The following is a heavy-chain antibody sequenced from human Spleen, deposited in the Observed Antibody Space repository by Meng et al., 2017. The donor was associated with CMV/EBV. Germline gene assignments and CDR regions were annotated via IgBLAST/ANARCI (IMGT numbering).Heavy chain of an antibody. V-gene: IGHV1-2*02. CDR1: GYTFIDFH. J-gene: IGHJ4*02. D-gene: IGHD5-18*01. Sequence: ASVKVSCKASGYTFIDFHIHWVRQAPGQGLEWMGWIYPNSGDTRYSQKFQGRVTMTRDTSINTASMELNSLRSDDTAMYYCARGVVSGYSYGQLDYWGQGTLVTVSS. CDR3: ARGVVSGYSYGQLDY. CDR2: IYPNSGDT.